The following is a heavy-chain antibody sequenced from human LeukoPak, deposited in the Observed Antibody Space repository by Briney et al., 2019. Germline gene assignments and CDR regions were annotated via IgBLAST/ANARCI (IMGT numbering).Heavy chain of an antibody. CDR2: IYYSGST. V-gene: IGHV4-31*03. CDR1: GGSISSGGYY. J-gene: IGHJ4*02. CDR3: ARGYYYDSSGYYTFGY. Sequence: PSQTLSLTCTVSGGSISSGGYYWSWIRQHPGKGLEWIGYIYYSGSTYYNPSLKSRVTISVDTSKNQFSLKLSSVTAADTAVYYCARGYYYDSSGYYTFGYWGQGTLVTVSS. D-gene: IGHD3-22*01.